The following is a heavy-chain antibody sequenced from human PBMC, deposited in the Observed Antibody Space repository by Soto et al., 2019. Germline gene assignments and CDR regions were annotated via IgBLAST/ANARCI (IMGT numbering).Heavy chain of an antibody. Sequence: SVKVSCKASGVAFTSAAMQRVRQARGQRVEGRGWIVVGSGNTNYAQKCQERVTITRDMSTSTAYMELSSLRSEDTAVYYCAAGRYDFCESNWFGPWGQGTLVTVSS. V-gene: IGHV1-58*02. J-gene: IGHJ5*02. CDR3: AAGRYDFCESNWFGP. CDR2: IVVGSGNT. CDR1: GVAFTSAA. D-gene: IGHD3-3*01.